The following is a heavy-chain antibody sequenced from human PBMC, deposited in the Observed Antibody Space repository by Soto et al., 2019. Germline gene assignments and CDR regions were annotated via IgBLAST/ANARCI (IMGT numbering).Heavy chain of an antibody. V-gene: IGHV4-59*01. CDR1: GGSIDSYY. D-gene: IGHD3-10*01. CDR3: ARDMYIYDSRTYHNPVNWFDP. CDR2: ISYSGSA. Sequence: PSETLSLTCNVSGGSIDSYYWTWLRQPPGKGLEWIGYISYSGSATYNPSLQSRVTISVDTSKSHFSLTLNSVTAADTAVYYCARDMYIYDSRTYHNPVNWFDPWGQG. J-gene: IGHJ5*02.